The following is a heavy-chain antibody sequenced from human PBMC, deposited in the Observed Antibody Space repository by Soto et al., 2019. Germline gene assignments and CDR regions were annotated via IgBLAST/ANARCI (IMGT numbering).Heavy chain of an antibody. CDR2: INPNSGGT. D-gene: IGHD2-2*01. CDR1: GYTLTGNY. V-gene: IGHV1-2*04. Sequence: ASVKASCTDCGYTLTGNYRRWVRQATGQGLEWMGWINPNSGGTNYAQKFQGWVTMTRDTSISTAYMELSRLRSDDTAVYYCATTLGYCSSTSCYAAFDIWGQGTMVTVSS. CDR3: ATTLGYCSSTSCYAAFDI. J-gene: IGHJ3*02.